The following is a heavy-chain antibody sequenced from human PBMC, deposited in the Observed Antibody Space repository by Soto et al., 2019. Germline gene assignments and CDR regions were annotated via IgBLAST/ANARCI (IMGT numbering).Heavy chain of an antibody. Sequence: PGGSLRLSCAASGFTFSSYAMSWVRQAPGKGLEWVSAISGSGGSTYYADYVKGRFTISRDNSKNTLYLQMNSLRAEDTAVYYCARDLQLLGGWDYYYYYMDVWGKGTTVTVSS. V-gene: IGHV3-23*01. CDR1: GFTFSSYA. CDR3: ARDLQLLGGWDYYYYYMDV. J-gene: IGHJ6*03. D-gene: IGHD1-7*01. CDR2: ISGSGGST.